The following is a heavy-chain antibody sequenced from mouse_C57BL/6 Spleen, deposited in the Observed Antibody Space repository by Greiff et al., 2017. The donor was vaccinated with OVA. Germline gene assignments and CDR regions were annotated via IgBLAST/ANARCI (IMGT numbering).Heavy chain of an antibody. CDR2: ISGGGGNT. J-gene: IGHJ3*01. V-gene: IGHV5-9*01. Sequence: EVQGVESGGGLVKPGGSLKLSCAASGFTFSSYTMSWVRQTPEKRLEWVATISGGGGNTYYPDSVKGRFTISRDNAKNTLYLQMSSLRAEDTALYYCARRKFAYWGQGTLVTVSA. CDR3: ARRKFAY. CDR1: GFTFSSYT.